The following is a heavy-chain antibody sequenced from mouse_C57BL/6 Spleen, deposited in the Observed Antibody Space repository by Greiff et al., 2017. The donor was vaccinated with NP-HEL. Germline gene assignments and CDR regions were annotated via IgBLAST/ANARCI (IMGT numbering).Heavy chain of an antibody. CDR2: INPNNGGT. CDR3: GKEGGGYFAY. D-gene: IGHD1-1*02. Sequence: EVQLQQSGPELVKPGASVKISCKASGYTFTDYYMNWVKQSHGKSLEWIGDINPNNGGTSYNQKFMGKATLTVDKSSSTAYVELRSLTSEDCAVYYCGKEGGGYFAYWGQGTRVTVCA. V-gene: IGHV1-26*01. J-gene: IGHJ3*01. CDR1: GYTFTDYY.